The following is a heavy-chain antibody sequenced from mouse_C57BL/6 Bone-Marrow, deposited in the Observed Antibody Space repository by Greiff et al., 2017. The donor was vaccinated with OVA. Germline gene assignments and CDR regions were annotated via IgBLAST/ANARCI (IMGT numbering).Heavy chain of an antibody. Sequence: VQLQQPGAELVKPGASVTLSCKASGYTFTSYWMQWVKQRPGQGLEWIGEIDPSDSYTNYNQKFKGKATLTVDTSSSTAYMQISSLTSADSAVEYCARIPVVYFDDWGQGTTLTVSS. D-gene: IGHD1-1*01. CDR2: IDPSDSYT. CDR3: ARIPVVYFDD. CDR1: GYTFTSYW. J-gene: IGHJ2*01. V-gene: IGHV1-50*01.